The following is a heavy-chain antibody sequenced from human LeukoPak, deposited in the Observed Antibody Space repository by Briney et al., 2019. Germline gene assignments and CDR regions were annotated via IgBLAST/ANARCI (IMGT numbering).Heavy chain of an antibody. Sequence: ASVKVSCKASGGTFSSYAISWVRQAPGQGLEWMGGIIPIFGTANYAQKFQGRVTITTDESTSTAYMELSSLRSKDTAVYYCARDPWYYYDSSGYYPNWFDPWGQGTLVTVSS. J-gene: IGHJ5*02. CDR1: GGTFSSYA. CDR3: ARDPWYYYDSSGYYPNWFDP. V-gene: IGHV1-69*05. CDR2: IIPIFGTA. D-gene: IGHD3-22*01.